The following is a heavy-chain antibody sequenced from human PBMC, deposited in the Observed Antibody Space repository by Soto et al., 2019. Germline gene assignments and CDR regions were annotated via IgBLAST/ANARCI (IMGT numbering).Heavy chain of an antibody. CDR1: GYRLSETT. D-gene: IGHD3-3*01. Sequence: QVQLVQSGAEVKKPGASVKVSCKVSGYRLSETTLHWMRQAPGKGLEWMGGLEPADAEIIYAQKFQGRVTMTEDTSTDTAYMELRSLRSDDTAVYYCATDGGRESGSYTFEFWGQGTLVTVSS. J-gene: IGHJ4*02. CDR3: ATDGGRESGSYTFEF. V-gene: IGHV1-24*01. CDR2: LEPADAEI.